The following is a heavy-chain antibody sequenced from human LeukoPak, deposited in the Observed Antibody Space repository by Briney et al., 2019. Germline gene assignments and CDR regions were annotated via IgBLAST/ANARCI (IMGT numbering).Heavy chain of an antibody. CDR2: IYWDDDK. V-gene: IGHV2-5*02. J-gene: IGHJ4*02. CDR3: AHEGGDYGDYRFDY. Sequence: PTXTLTLTCTFSGFSLSTSGVGVGWIRQPXGKALEWLALIYWDDDKRYSPSLKSRLTITKDTSKNQVVLTMTNMDPVDTATYYCAHEGGDYGDYRFDYWGQGTLVTVSS. D-gene: IGHD4-17*01. CDR1: GFSLSTSGVG.